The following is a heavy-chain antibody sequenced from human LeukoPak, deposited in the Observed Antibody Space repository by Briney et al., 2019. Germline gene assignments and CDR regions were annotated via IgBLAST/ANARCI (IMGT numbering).Heavy chain of an antibody. Sequence: GGSLRLSCAASGFTFSSYWMSWVRQAPGKGLEWVSAISGSGGSTYYADSVKGRFTISRDNSKNTLFLQMNSLRAEDTAVYYCAKRRGLELLYYYYMDVWGKGTTVTVSS. V-gene: IGHV3-23*01. J-gene: IGHJ6*03. CDR1: GFTFSSYW. D-gene: IGHD1-7*01. CDR3: AKRRGLELLYYYYMDV. CDR2: ISGSGGST.